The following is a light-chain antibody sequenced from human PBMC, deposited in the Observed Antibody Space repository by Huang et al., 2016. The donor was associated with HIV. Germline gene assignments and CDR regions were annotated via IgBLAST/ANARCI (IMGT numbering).Light chain of an antibody. V-gene: IGKV3-15*01. CDR2: GPS. CDR1: QIVSSN. CDR3: QQYNNWLT. Sequence: EIVMTQSPATLSVSPGERATLSCRASQIVSSNLAWYQQKPGQPPRLLIYGPSTRATDVPARFSGSGSGTEFTLTISSLQSEDFAVYYCQQYNNWLTFGGGTKVEIK. J-gene: IGKJ4*01.